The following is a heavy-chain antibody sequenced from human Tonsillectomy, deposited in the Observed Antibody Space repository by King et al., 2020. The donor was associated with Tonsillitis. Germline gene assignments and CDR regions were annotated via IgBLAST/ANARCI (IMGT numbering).Heavy chain of an antibody. D-gene: IGHD6-13*01. CDR3: STGSPPYSSNVLDY. Sequence: QLVQSGAEVKKPGASVKVSCKASGYTFTGYYMHWVRQAPGQGLEWMAWINPNSGGTNYAQKFQGRVTMTRDTSISTVYLELSRLRSDDTAVYYWSTGSPPYSSNVLDYWGQGTRVSVSS. V-gene: IGHV1-2*02. J-gene: IGHJ4*02. CDR2: INPNSGGT. CDR1: GYTFTGYY.